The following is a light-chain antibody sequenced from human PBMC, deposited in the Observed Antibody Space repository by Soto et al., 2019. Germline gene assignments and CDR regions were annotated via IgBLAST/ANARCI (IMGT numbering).Light chain of an antibody. CDR3: TSYVGNDIWV. CDR2: EVT. J-gene: IGLJ3*02. CDR1: SSDVCAYKY. Sequence: QSALTQPPSASGSPGQSVTISCTRTSSDVCAYKYVSWYQQYPGKAPKLMIYEVTKRPSGVPDRFSGSKSGNTASLTVSGLQAEYEADYYCTSYVGNDIWVFGGGTKLTVL. V-gene: IGLV2-8*01.